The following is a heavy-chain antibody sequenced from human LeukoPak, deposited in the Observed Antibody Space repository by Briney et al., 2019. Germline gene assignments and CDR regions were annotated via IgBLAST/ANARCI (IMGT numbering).Heavy chain of an antibody. V-gene: IGHV3-23*01. CDR2: ISGSGGST. Sequence: GGTLRHFYAASGFTFSSYGMHWVRQAPGKGLEWVSAISGSGGSTYYADSVKGRFTISRDNSKNTLYLQMNSLRAEDTAVYYCAKDPNYYDSSGYYYWGQGTLVTVSS. CDR1: GFTFSSYG. D-gene: IGHD3-22*01. J-gene: IGHJ4*02. CDR3: AKDPNYYDSSGYYY.